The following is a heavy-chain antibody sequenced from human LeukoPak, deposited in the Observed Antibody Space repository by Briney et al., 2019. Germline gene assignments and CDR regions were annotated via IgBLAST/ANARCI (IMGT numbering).Heavy chain of an antibody. CDR1: GYTFTSYG. J-gene: IGHJ4*02. V-gene: IGHV1-18*01. CDR2: ISAYNGNT. CDR3: ARDLVGANTFDY. D-gene: IGHD1-26*01. Sequence: ASVKVSCKASGYTFTSYGISWVRQAPGQGLEWMGWISAYNGNTNYAQKFQGRVTITTDESTSTAYMELSSLRSEDTAVYYCARDLVGANTFDYWGQGTLVTVSS.